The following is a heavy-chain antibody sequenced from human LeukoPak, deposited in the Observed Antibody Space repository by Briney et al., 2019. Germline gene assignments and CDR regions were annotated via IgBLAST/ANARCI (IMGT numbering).Heavy chain of an antibody. CDR1: GYIFINYG. Sequence: AAVKVSCKTSGYIFINYGINWVRQAPGQGLEWMGWISGYNGDTNYAQKRQGRVTMTTDTSTNTAYMELRSLTSDDTAVYYCARGGQWLYSDHWGQGTLVTVSS. CDR2: ISGYNGDT. CDR3: ARGGQWLYSDH. D-gene: IGHD6-19*01. J-gene: IGHJ4*02. V-gene: IGHV1-18*04.